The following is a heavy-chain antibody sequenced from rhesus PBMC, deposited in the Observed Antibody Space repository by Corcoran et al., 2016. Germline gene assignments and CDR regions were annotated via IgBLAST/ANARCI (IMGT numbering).Heavy chain of an antibody. V-gene: IGHV4-122*02. CDR3: ARPGGIAAAGTCDY. CDR1: GGSISDSYR. CDR2: ISYSGKT. D-gene: IGHD6-31*01. Sequence: QVQLQESGPGVVKPSETLSLTCAVSGGSISDSYRWSWIRPPPGTGLEWFVYISYSGKTSHNPARNGRVTISRETTKKQFSLKLSSVTAADTAVYYCARPGGIAAAGTCDYWGQGVLVTVSS. J-gene: IGHJ4*01.